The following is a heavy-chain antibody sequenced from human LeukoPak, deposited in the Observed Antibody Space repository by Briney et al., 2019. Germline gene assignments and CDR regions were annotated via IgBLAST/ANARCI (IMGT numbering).Heavy chain of an antibody. CDR2: INPSGGST. J-gene: IGHJ4*02. V-gene: IGHV1-46*01. Sequence: GAPVKVSCKASGYTFTSYYMHWVRQAPGQGLEWMGIINPSGGSTSYAQKFQGRVTMTRDMSTSTVYMELSSLRSEDTAVYYCARDLGGSYSWNHFDYWGQGTLVTVSS. CDR3: ARDLGGSYSWNHFDY. CDR1: GYTFTSYY. D-gene: IGHD1-26*01.